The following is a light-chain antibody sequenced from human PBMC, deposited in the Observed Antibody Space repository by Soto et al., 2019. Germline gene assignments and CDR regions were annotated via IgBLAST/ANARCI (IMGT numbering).Light chain of an antibody. CDR2: VGS. Sequence: EIVMTQSPLTLPVTPGEPASISCRSSQSLLYDNTYNYMDWYVQKPGQSPQLLIYVGSKRAPGVPDRFSGSGSGTDFTLKINRVEAEDVGTYYCMQALQSLTFGQGTRLEIK. J-gene: IGKJ5*01. CDR3: MQALQSLT. CDR1: QSLLYDNTYNY. V-gene: IGKV2-28*01.